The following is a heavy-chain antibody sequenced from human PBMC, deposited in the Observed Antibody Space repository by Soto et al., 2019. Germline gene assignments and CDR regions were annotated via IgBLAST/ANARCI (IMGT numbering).Heavy chain of an antibody. J-gene: IGHJ6*02. CDR3: ARRIEFGELSDYYYGMDV. CDR2: IYYSGST. V-gene: IGHV4-39*01. D-gene: IGHD3-10*01. CDR1: GGSISSSSYY. Sequence: SETLSLTCTVSGGSISSSSYYWGWIRQPPGKGLEWIGSIYYSGSTYYNPSLKSRVTISVDTSKNQFSLKLSSVTAADTAVYYCARRIEFGELSDYYYGMDVWGQGTTVTVSS.